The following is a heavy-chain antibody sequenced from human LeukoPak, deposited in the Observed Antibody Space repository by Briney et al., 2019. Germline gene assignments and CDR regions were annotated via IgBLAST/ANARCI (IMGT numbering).Heavy chain of an antibody. CDR1: GFTFSTNV. CDR2: ISGDTNTI. D-gene: IGHD1-26*01. Sequence: PGGSLRLSCAASGFTFSTNVMNWIRQAPGKGLEWVSYISGDTNTIYYADSVKGRFTISRDNAKNSLYLQMNSLRAEDTALYYCAKDGSAYSGSYYPFDYWGQGTLVTVSS. V-gene: IGHV3-48*04. CDR3: AKDGSAYSGSYYPFDY. J-gene: IGHJ4*02.